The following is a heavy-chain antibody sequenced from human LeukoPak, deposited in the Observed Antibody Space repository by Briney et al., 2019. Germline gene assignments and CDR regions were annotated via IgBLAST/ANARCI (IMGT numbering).Heavy chain of an antibody. CDR1: GGSIRNYY. CDR2: IYYSGST. Sequence: SETLSLTCTVSGGSIRNYYWSWIRQPPGKGLEWIGYIYYSGSTNYNPSLKSRVTISVDTSKNQFSLKLSSVTAADTAAYYCARVYYSSSYDYWYFDLWGRGTLVTVSS. D-gene: IGHD6-13*01. V-gene: IGHV4-59*01. J-gene: IGHJ2*01. CDR3: ARVYYSSSYDYWYFDL.